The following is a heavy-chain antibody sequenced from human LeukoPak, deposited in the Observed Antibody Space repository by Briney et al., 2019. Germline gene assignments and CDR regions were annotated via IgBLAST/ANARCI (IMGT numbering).Heavy chain of an antibody. Sequence: GRSLRLSCTASGFTFGDYAMNWVRQAPGKGLEWVSSISSSSSYIYYADSVKGRFTISRDNAKNSLYLQMNSLRAEDTAVYYCARDRIAVAALDAFDIWGQGTMVTVSS. CDR2: ISSSSSYI. CDR3: ARDRIAVAALDAFDI. D-gene: IGHD6-19*01. V-gene: IGHV3-21*01. J-gene: IGHJ3*02. CDR1: GFTFGDYA.